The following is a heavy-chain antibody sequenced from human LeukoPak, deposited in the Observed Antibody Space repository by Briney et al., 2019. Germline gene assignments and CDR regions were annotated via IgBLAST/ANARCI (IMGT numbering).Heavy chain of an antibody. V-gene: IGHV1-18*01. J-gene: IGHJ5*02. CDR3: ARSLGHYYGSGSYWYWFDP. CDR2: ISAYSGNT. Sequence: GASVKVSCKASGGTFSSYAISWVRQAPGQGLEWMGWISAYSGNTNYAQKLQGRVTMTTDTSTSTAYMELRSLRSDDTAVYYCARSLGHYYGSGSYWYWFDPWGQGTLVTVSS. D-gene: IGHD3-10*01. CDR1: GGTFSSYA.